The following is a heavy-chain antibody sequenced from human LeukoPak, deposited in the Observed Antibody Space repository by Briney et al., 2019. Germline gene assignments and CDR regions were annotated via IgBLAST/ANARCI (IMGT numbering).Heavy chain of an antibody. J-gene: IGHJ5*02. CDR1: GGSISSYY. Sequence: SETLSLTCTVSGGSISSYYWSWIRQPPGKGLEWIGSIYYSGSTYYNPSLRSRVTISVDTSKNQFSLKLSSVTAADTAVYYCARDIQGVNWFDPWGQGTLVTVSS. V-gene: IGHV4-59*01. CDR2: IYYSGST. CDR3: ARDIQGVNWFDP. D-gene: IGHD5-18*01.